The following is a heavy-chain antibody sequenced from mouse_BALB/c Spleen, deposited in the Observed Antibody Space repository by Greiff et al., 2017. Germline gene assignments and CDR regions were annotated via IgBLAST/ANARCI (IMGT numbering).Heavy chain of an antibody. D-gene: IGHD2-1*01. CDR3: TREGGNLRRVFAY. V-gene: IGHV5-6-4*01. CDR2: ISSGGSYT. Sequence: EVQLVESGGGLVKPGGSLKLSCAASGFTFSSYTMSWVRQTPEKRLEWVATISSGGSYTYYPDSVKGRFTISRDNAKNTLYLQMSSLKSEDTAMYYCTREGGNLRRVFAYWGQGTLVTVSA. CDR1: GFTFSSYT. J-gene: IGHJ3*01.